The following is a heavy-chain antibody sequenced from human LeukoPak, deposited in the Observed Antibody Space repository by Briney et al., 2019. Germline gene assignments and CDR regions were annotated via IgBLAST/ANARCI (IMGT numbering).Heavy chain of an antibody. CDR1: GVTFFTYG. CDR2: ISFDGVNK. D-gene: IGHD2-2*01. Sequence: GGALRHSSSESGVTFFTYGMHWVRRAPRGGGEGGTGISFDGVNKYYADSVKGGFAISRDNSKNTLYLQMNRLRAEDMAVYYCASSLLPRRGVYAFDIWGQGTMVTVSS. CDR3: ASSLLPRRGVYAFDI. V-gene: IGHV3-30*03. J-gene: IGHJ3*02.